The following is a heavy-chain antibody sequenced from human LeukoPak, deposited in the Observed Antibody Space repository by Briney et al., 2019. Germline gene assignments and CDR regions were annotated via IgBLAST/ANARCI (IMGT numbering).Heavy chain of an antibody. D-gene: IGHD5-24*01. V-gene: IGHV3-23*01. CDR1: GFTFSTYA. CDR3: AKPRNGYNFGAFDI. J-gene: IGHJ3*02. CDR2: ISDSGGST. Sequence: GGSLRLSCAASGFTFSTYAMSWVRQAPGKGLEWVSYISDSGGSTYYADSVKGRFTISRDNPENTLYLQMNSLRAEDTAVYYCAKPRNGYNFGAFDIWGQGTMVTVSS.